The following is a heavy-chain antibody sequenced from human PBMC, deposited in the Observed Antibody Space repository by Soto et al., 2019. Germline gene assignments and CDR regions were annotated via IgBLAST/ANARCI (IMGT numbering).Heavy chain of an antibody. CDR3: ARGRYGDY. CDR2: ISAHNGNT. CDR1: GYAFTTYG. D-gene: IGHD1-1*01. V-gene: IGHV1-18*01. Sequence: QVHLVQSGAEVKKPGASVKVSCKGSGYAFTTYGINWVRQAPGQGLEWMGWISAHNGNTNYAQKLQGRVTVTRDTSTSTDYMELRSLRSDDTAVYYCARGRYGDYWGQGALVTVSS. J-gene: IGHJ4*02.